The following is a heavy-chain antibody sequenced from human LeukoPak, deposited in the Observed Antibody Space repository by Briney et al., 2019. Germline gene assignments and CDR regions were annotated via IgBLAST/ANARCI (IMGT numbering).Heavy chain of an antibody. CDR2: IKQDGSEK. V-gene: IGHV3-7*03. Sequence: GGSLRLSRAASGFTFSSYWMSWVRQAPGKGLEWVANIKQDGSEKYYVDSVKGRFTISRDNAKNSLYLQMNSLRAEDTAVYYCAKEGGSYGPAYFGYWGQGTLVTVSS. CDR1: GFTFSSYW. J-gene: IGHJ4*02. CDR3: AKEGGSYGPAYFGY. D-gene: IGHD1-26*01.